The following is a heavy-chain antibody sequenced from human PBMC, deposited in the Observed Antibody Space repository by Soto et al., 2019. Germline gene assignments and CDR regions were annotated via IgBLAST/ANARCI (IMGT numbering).Heavy chain of an antibody. CDR1: GFSLRTSGVG. CDR2: IYWDDDK. V-gene: IGHV2-5*02. D-gene: IGHD1-7*01. CDR3: AHGRVSGTILAFDY. Sequence: QITLRESGPTLVKPTQTLTLTCTFSGFSLRTSGVGVGWIRQPPGQALEWLALIYWDDDKRYRPSLKSTLTITRDTSKNQVVLTMTNMDPVDTATYYCAHGRVSGTILAFDYWGQGTLVTVSS. J-gene: IGHJ4*02.